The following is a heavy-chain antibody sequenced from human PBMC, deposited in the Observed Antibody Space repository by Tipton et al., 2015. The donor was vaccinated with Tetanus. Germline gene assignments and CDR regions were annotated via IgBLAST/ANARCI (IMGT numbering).Heavy chain of an antibody. Sequence: GSLRLSCAASGFTFSSYWMHWVRQAPGRGLEYVSSIHTNGGSPLYANSVKGRFTISRDNSKNMLYLQMDSLRGEDMAVYYCARDRDGGWFFDSWGHGTLVSVSS. V-gene: IGHV3-64*01. CDR2: IHTNGGSP. CDR1: GFTFSSYW. D-gene: IGHD6-19*01. CDR3: ARDRDGGWFFDS. J-gene: IGHJ4*01.